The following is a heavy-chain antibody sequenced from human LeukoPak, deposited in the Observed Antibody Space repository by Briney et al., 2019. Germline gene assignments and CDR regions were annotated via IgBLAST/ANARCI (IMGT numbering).Heavy chain of an antibody. CDR2: ISDSGGST. Sequence: GGSLRLSCVASGFTFSSYAMSWVRQAPGKGLEWVAAISDSGGSTYYVDSVRGRFTISRDNSKNTVYLQMNSLRAEDTAVYYCARDYDWGQGTLVTVSS. CDR1: GFTFSSYA. D-gene: IGHD4-17*01. CDR3: ARDYD. V-gene: IGHV3-23*01. J-gene: IGHJ4*02.